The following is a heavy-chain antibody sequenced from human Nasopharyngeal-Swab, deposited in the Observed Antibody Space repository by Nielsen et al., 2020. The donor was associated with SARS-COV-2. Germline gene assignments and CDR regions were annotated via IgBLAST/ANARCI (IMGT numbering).Heavy chain of an antibody. D-gene: IGHD1-26*01. Sequence: GESLKNSCAASGFTFSDYNMNWVRQAPGKGLEWVSSISNSSRYIYQADSVKGRFTISRDNAKNSLYLQMNSLRAEDTAVYYCARAGGVSSAEYFQHWGKGTLVTVSS. V-gene: IGHV3-21*01. J-gene: IGHJ1*01. CDR1: GFTFSDYN. CDR2: ISNSSRYI. CDR3: ARAGGVSSAEYFQH.